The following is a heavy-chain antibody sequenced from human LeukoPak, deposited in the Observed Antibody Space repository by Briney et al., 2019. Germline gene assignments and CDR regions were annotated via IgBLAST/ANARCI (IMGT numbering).Heavy chain of an antibody. CDR2: IYYSGST. V-gene: IGHV4-31*03. J-gene: IGHJ4*02. D-gene: IGHD3-22*01. CDR1: GGSISSGGYY. CDR3: ARTSSGYPRQYYFDY. Sequence: TSETLSLTCTVSGGSISSGGYYWSWIRQHPGKGLEWIGYIYYSGSTYYNPSLKSRVTISVDTSKNQFSLKLSPVTAADTAVYYCARTSSGYPRQYYFDYWGQGTLVTVSS.